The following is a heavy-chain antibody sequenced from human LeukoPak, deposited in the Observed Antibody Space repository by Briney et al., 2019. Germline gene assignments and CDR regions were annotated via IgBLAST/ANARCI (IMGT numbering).Heavy chain of an antibody. V-gene: IGHV3-23*01. CDR2: ISGSGGST. CDR3: PKSQCSSTCCYTRMRGFYYYYMDV. CDR1: GFTFSSYA. D-gene: IGHD2-2*02. Sequence: GGSLRLSCAASGFTFSSYAMSWVRQAPGKGLEWVSAISGSGGSTYYADSVKGRFTISRDNSKNTLYLQMNSLRAEDTAVYYCPKSQCSSTCCYTRMRGFYYYYMDVWGKGTTVTVSS. J-gene: IGHJ6*03.